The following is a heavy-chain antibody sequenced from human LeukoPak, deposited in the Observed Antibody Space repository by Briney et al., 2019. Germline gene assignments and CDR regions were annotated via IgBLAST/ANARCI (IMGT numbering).Heavy chain of an antibody. D-gene: IGHD2-2*01. V-gene: IGHV3-30*04. CDR3: ARDTRNIVVAAAMHGAMDV. CDR2: ISYDGSNK. Sequence: PGGSLRLSCAASGFTFSNYAMHWVRQAPGKGLDWVAVISYDGSNKHYADSVKGRFTISRDNSKNTLYLQMNSLRAEDTAMYYCARDTRNIVVAAAMHGAMDVWGQGTTVTVSS. CDR1: GFTFSNYA. J-gene: IGHJ6*02.